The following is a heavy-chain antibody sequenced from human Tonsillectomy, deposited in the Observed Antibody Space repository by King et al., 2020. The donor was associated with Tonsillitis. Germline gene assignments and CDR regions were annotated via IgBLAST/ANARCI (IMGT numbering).Heavy chain of an antibody. CDR2: IIPILGIE. Sequence: VQLVESGAEVKKPGSSVKVSCKASGGTLNTYFISWVRQAPGQGLEWMGRIIPILGIENSAQKFKGRLTITADKSTSTAYMELSSLRSEDTAVYYCAREGVATVAGTFDYWGQGTLVTVSS. J-gene: IGHJ4*02. CDR1: GGTLNTYF. V-gene: IGHV1-69*09. CDR3: AREGVATVAGTFDY. D-gene: IGHD6-19*01.